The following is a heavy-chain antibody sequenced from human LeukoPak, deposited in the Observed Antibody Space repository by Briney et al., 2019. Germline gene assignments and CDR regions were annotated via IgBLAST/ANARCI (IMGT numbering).Heavy chain of an antibody. CDR1: GFTFSSYW. V-gene: IGHV3-7*01. J-gene: IGHJ4*02. D-gene: IGHD3-3*01. Sequence: GGSLRLSCAASGFTFSSYWMSWVRQAPGKGLEWVANIKQDGSEKHYVDSVKGRFTISRDNAKNVVYLQMNSLRAEDAAMYYCARDITYYDFWSGYTYWGQGTLVTVSS. CDR3: ARDITYYDFWSGYTY. CDR2: IKQDGSEK.